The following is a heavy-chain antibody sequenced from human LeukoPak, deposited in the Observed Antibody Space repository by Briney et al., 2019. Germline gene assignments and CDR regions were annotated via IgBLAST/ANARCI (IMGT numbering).Heavy chain of an antibody. CDR3: ASTNTPITMVRGVTGDY. CDR1: GGTFSSYA. V-gene: IGHV1-69*04. D-gene: IGHD3-10*01. Sequence: SVKVSCKASGGTFSSYAISWVRQAPGQGLEWMGRIIPILGIANYAQKFQGRVTITADKSTSTAYMELSSLRSEDTAVYYCASTNTPITMVRGVTGDYWGQGTLVTVSS. J-gene: IGHJ4*02. CDR2: IIPILGIA.